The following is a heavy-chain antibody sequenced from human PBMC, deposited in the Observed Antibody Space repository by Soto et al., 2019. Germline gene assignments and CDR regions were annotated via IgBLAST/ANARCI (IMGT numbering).Heavy chain of an antibody. J-gene: IGHJ4*02. D-gene: IGHD6-19*01. CDR2: ISGSGGIT. CDR3: AKETIAVAGRHFDY. Sequence: GGTLRLSCAVSGITFSSYAMTWVRQAPGKGLEWVSSISGSGGITNHADSVKGRFTISRDNSKNTLYLQMNSLRAEDTALYYCAKETIAVAGRHFDYWGQGTRVTVSS. V-gene: IGHV3-23*01. CDR1: GITFSSYA.